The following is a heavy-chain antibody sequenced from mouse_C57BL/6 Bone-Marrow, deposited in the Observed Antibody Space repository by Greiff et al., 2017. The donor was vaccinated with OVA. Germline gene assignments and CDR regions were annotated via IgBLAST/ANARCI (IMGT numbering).Heavy chain of an antibody. CDR3: ARKGVRYGSSFDY. V-gene: IGHV5-6*02. CDR2: ISSGGSYT. J-gene: IGHJ2*01. D-gene: IGHD1-1*01. CDR1: GFTFSSYG. Sequence: EVMLVESGGDLVKPGGSLKLSCAASGFTFSSYGMSWVRQTPDKRLEWVATISSGGSYTYYPASVKGRFTISRDNAKNTLYLQMSSLKSEDTAMYYCARKGVRYGSSFDYWGQGTTLTVSS.